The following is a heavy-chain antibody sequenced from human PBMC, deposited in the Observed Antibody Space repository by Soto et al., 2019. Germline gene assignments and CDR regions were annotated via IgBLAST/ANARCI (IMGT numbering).Heavy chain of an antibody. CDR3: ARDLGYYDSSGYFDY. J-gene: IGHJ4*02. CDR2: ISSSGSII. Sequence: GGSLRLSCAASGFTFSDYYMSWIRQAPGKGLEWVSYISSSGSIIYYADSVKGRFTISRDNAKNSLYLQMNSLRTEDTAVYYCARDLGYYDSSGYFDYWGQGTLVTVSS. V-gene: IGHV3-11*01. CDR1: GFTFSDYY. D-gene: IGHD3-22*01.